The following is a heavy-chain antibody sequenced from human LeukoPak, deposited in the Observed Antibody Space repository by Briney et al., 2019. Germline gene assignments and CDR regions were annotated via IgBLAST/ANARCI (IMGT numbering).Heavy chain of an antibody. Sequence: SETLSLTCTVSGGSISSYYWSWIRQPPGKGLEWTGYIYYSGSTNYNPSLKSRVTISVDTSKNQFSLKLSSVTAADTAVYYCARAVSYLDPFDYWGQGTLVTVSS. D-gene: IGHD1-26*01. J-gene: IGHJ4*02. V-gene: IGHV4-59*08. CDR2: IYYSGST. CDR1: GGSISSYY. CDR3: ARAVSYLDPFDY.